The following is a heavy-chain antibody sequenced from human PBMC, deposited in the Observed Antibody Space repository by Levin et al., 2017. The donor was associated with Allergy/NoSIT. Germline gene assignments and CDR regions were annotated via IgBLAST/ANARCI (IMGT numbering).Heavy chain of an antibody. V-gene: IGHV1-46*01. D-gene: IGHD2-2*02. Sequence: ASVKVSCKASGYTFTSYYMHWVRQAPGQGLEWMGIINPSGGSTSYAQKFQGRVTMSRDTSTSTVYMELSSLRSEDTAVYYCARDSSVPAAIEYYYYGMDVWGQGTTVTVSS. CDR2: INPSGGST. CDR1: GYTFTSYY. CDR3: ARDSSVPAAIEYYYYGMDV. J-gene: IGHJ6*02.